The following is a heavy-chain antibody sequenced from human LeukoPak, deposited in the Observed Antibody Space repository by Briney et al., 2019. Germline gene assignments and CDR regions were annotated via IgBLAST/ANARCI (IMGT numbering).Heavy chain of an antibody. CDR1: GFTFSSYS. Sequence: GGSLRLSCAASGFTFSSYSMNRVRQAPGKGLEWVANIKQDGSEKYYVDSVKGRFTISRDNAKNSLYLQMNSLRAEDTAVYYCARKKIWFGELFDYWGQGTLVTVSS. CDR2: IKQDGSEK. V-gene: IGHV3-7*01. J-gene: IGHJ4*02. D-gene: IGHD3-10*01. CDR3: ARKKIWFGELFDY.